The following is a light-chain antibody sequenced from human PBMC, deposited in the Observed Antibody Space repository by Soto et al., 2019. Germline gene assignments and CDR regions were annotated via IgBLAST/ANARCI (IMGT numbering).Light chain of an antibody. CDR2: GAS. J-gene: IGKJ2*01. Sequence: EIVMTQSPATLSVSPGDRATLSCRASQSVSTNLAWHQQRPGQAPRLLIYGASTRATGIPDRFSDSGSGTEFTLTISSLESEDFAVYYCQQYNNWPPYTFGQGTKVDIK. CDR1: QSVSTN. CDR3: QQYNNWPPYT. V-gene: IGKV3-15*01.